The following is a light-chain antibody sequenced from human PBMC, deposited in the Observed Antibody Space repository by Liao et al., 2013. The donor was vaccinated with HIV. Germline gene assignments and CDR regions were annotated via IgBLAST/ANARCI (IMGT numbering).Light chain of an antibody. J-gene: IGLJ1*01. Sequence: SYVLNQPPSVSVAPGKTARITCGGSNIGSKSVHWYQQKPGQAPVLVIYYDSDRPSGIPERFSGSNSGNTATLTISRVEAGDEADYYCQVWDSSSDQDVFGTGTKVTVL. CDR1: NIGSKS. V-gene: IGLV3-21*01. CDR3: QVWDSSSDQDV. CDR2: YDS.